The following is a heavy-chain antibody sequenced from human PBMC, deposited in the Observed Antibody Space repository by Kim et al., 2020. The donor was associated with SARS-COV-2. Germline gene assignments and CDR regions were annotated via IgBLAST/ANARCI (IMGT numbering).Heavy chain of an antibody. V-gene: IGHV7-4-1*02. CDR1: GYTFTRYA. CDR3: AIFGILPKGGFDP. D-gene: IGHD3-3*01. CDR2: INTNTGNP. Sequence: ASVKVSCKASGYTFTRYAMNWVRQAPGQGLEWMGWINTNTGNPTYAQGFTGRFVFSLDTSVSTAYLQISSLKSEDTSVYYCAIFGILPKGGFDPWGQGTLVTVSS. J-gene: IGHJ5*02.